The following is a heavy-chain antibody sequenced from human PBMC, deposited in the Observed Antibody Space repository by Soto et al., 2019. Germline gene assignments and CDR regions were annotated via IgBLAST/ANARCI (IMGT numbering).Heavy chain of an antibody. CDR2: INHSGST. CDR3: ARGGLAVALDY. D-gene: IGHD6-19*01. Sequence: QVQLQQWGAGLLKPSETLSLTCAVYGGSFSGYYWSWIRQPPGKGLEWIGEINHSGSTNYNPSLKSRVTISVDTSKRQFSLKLSSVTAADTAVYYCARGGLAVALDYWGQGTLVTVSS. CDR1: GGSFSGYY. J-gene: IGHJ4*02. V-gene: IGHV4-34*01.